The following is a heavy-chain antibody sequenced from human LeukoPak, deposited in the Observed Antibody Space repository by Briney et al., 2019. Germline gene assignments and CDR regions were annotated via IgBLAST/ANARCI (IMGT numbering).Heavy chain of an antibody. CDR2: IYRSGRT. Sequence: SETLSLTCAVSGYSISSDYYWGWIRPPPGRGLEWIASIYRSGRTYYNPSLKSRVTISLDTSKNQFSLKVNSVTAADTAVYFCARDRGGGSSPIDYWGQGTLVTVSS. V-gene: IGHV4-38-2*02. D-gene: IGHD6-6*01. CDR3: ARDRGGGSSPIDY. CDR1: GYSISSDYY. J-gene: IGHJ4*02.